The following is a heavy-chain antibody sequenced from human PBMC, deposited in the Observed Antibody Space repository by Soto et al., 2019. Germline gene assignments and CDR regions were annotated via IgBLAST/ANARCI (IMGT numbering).Heavy chain of an antibody. J-gene: IGHJ4*02. Sequence: SQPLPLPYRVSGGTSSSYCWSWIRQPPGKGLEWIGYIYYSGSTNYNPSLKSRVTISVDTSKNQFSLKLSSMTAADTAVYYCARGRIQLWYPFDYWGQGTLVTVSS. V-gene: IGHV4-59*01. D-gene: IGHD5-18*01. CDR3: ARGRIQLWYPFDY. CDR1: GGTSSSYC. CDR2: IYYSGST.